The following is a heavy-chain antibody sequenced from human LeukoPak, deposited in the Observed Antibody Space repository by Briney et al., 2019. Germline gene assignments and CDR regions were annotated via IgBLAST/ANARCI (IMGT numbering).Heavy chain of an antibody. V-gene: IGHV3-23*01. CDR2: VSGSGDNT. CDR3: AKGLYYVYDSSGYHSNWFDP. J-gene: IGHJ5*02. D-gene: IGHD3-22*01. CDR1: GFTFSSYA. Sequence: GGSLRLSCAASGFTFSSYAMSWVRQAPGKGLEWVSGVSGSGDNTYYADSAKGRFTISRDNSKNTMSLHMNSLRAEDTAIYYCAKGLYYVYDSSGYHSNWFDPWGQGTLVVVSS.